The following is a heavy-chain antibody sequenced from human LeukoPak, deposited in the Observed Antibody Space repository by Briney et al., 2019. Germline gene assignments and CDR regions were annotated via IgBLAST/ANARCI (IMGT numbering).Heavy chain of an antibody. J-gene: IGHJ3*02. V-gene: IGHV1-69*05. CDR1: GGTFSSYA. CDR3: AKWSREADAFDI. CDR2: IIPIFGTA. D-gene: IGHD2-8*01. Sequence: PVKVSCKASGGTFSSYAISWVRQAPGQGLEWMGGIIPIFGTANYAQKIQGRVTITTDESTSTAYMELSSLRSEDTAVYYCAKWSREADAFDIRGQGTMVTVSS.